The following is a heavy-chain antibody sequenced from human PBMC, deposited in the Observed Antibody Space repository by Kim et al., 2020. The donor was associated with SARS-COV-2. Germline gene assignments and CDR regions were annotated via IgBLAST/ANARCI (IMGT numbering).Heavy chain of an antibody. CDR3: ARGIGRFLEWLLSP. J-gene: IGHJ5*02. Sequence: GGSLRLSCAASGFTFSSYAMHWVRQAPGKGLEWVAVISYDGSNKYYADSVKGRFTISRDNSKNTLYLQMNSLRAEDTAVYYCARGIGRFLEWLLSPWGQG. CDR1: GFTFSSYA. CDR2: ISYDGSNK. V-gene: IGHV3-30-3*01. D-gene: IGHD3-3*01.